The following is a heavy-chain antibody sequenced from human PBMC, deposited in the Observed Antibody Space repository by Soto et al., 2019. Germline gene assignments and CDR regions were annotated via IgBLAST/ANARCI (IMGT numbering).Heavy chain of an antibody. J-gene: IGHJ5*02. CDR3: ARHVVRGIMRLDP. CDR2: IYYSGST. D-gene: IGHD3-10*01. Sequence: PSETLSLTCTVSGGSVNSGDYYWSWIRQPPGKGLEWIGYIYYSGSTNYSPPLKSRVTISVDTSKNQFSLNLSSVTAADTAVYYCARHVVRGIMRLDPWGQGSLVTVSS. V-gene: IGHV4-61*08. CDR1: GGSVNSGDYY.